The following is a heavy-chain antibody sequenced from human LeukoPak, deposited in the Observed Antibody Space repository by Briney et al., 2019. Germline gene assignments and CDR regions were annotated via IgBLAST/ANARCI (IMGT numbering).Heavy chain of an antibody. CDR2: ISSSGGST. CDR3: AKDRFWQQLVHGRGYNCFDP. J-gene: IGHJ5*02. V-gene: IGHV3-23*01. CDR1: GFTFSSYA. D-gene: IGHD6-13*01. Sequence: PGGSLRLSCAASGFTFSSYAMSWVRQAPGKGLEWVSAISSSGGSTYYADSVKGRFTISRDNSKNTLYLQMNSLRAEDTAVYYCAKDRFWQQLVHGRGYNCFDPWGQGTLVTVSS.